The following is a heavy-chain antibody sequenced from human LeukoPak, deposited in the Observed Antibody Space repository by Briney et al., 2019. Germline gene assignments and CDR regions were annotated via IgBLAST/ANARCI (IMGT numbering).Heavy chain of an antibody. CDR1: GYTLTELS. Sequence: ASVKVSCKVSGYTLTELSMHWVRQAPGKGLEWMGGFDPEDGETIYAQKFQGRVTMTEDTSTDTAYMELSSLRSEDTAVYYCATELSQYYYDSSGFDPWGQGTLVTVSS. J-gene: IGHJ5*02. CDR3: ATELSQYYYDSSGFDP. V-gene: IGHV1-24*01. CDR2: FDPEDGET. D-gene: IGHD3-22*01.